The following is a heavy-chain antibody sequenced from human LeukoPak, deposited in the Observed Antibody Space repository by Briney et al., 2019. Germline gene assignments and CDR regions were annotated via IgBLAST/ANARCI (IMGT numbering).Heavy chain of an antibody. CDR1: GGSISSGGYY. V-gene: IGHV4-31*03. CDR2: IYYSGST. D-gene: IGHD3-9*01. Sequence: SETLSLTCTVSGGSISSGGYYWSWIRQHPGKGLERIGYIYYSGSTYYNPSLKSRVTISVDTSKNQFSLKLSSVTAADTAVYYCARILSVLRYFDWLLGSFDYWGQGTLVTVSS. CDR3: ARILSVLRYFDWLLGSFDY. J-gene: IGHJ4*02.